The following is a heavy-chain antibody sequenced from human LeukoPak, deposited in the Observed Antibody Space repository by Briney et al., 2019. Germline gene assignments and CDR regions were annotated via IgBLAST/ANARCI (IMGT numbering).Heavy chain of an antibody. J-gene: IGHJ6*02. CDR2: IYTSGST. D-gene: IGHD2-2*03. CDR1: GGSISSYY. V-gene: IGHV4-4*07. Sequence: TSETLSLTCTVSGGSISSYYSSWIRQPAGKGLEWLGRIYTSGSTNYNPSLKSRVTMSVDTSKNQFSLKLSSVTAADTAVYYCARARGYWEKDYYYYGMDVWGQGTTVTVSS. CDR3: ARARGYWEKDYYYYGMDV.